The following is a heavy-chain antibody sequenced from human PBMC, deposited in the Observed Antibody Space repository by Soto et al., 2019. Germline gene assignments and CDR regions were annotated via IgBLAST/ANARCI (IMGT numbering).Heavy chain of an antibody. CDR1: GDSISSSTYF. J-gene: IGHJ5*01. CDR2: IYYSGST. V-gene: IGHV4-39*07. CDR3: ARSIDS. Sequence: SETLSLTCTVSGDSISSSTYFWGWVRQPPGKGLEWIGSIYYSGSTYYNPSLKSRVTISVDTSKNQFSLKLSSVTAADTAVYYCARSIDSWGQGTLVTVSS.